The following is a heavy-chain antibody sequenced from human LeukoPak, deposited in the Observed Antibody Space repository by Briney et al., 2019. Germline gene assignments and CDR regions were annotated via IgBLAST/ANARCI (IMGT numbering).Heavy chain of an antibody. CDR2: MYHSGIT. V-gene: IGHV4-39*01. CDR1: VGSITTTNYY. CDR3: ARQDYSSPEGWFDP. Sequence: SETLSLTCTVSVGSITTTNYYWAWIRQPPGRGLEWIGSMYHSGITYYNPSLKSRVTMSVDTSKDQFSLKLISVTAADTAVYYCARQDYSSPEGWFDPWGHGTLITVSS. J-gene: IGHJ5*02. D-gene: IGHD6-13*01.